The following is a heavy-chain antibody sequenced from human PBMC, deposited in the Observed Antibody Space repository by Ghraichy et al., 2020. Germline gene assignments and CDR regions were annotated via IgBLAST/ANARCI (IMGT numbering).Heavy chain of an antibody. CDR3: ARETSSGYFPNFDY. J-gene: IGHJ4*02. CDR1: GGSISSGSYY. D-gene: IGHD3-22*01. CDR2: IYTSGST. Sequence: SETLSLTCTVSGGSISSGSYYWSWIRQPAGKGLEWIGRIYTSGSTNYNPSLKSRVTISVDTSKNQFSLKLSSVTAADTAVYYCARETSSGYFPNFDYWGQGTLVTVSS. V-gene: IGHV4-61*02.